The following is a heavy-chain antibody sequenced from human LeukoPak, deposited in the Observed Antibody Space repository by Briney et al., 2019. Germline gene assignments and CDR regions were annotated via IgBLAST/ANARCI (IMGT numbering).Heavy chain of an antibody. CDR2: ISGSGGRT. Sequence: GGSLRLSCAASGFTFSSYAVSWVRQAPGKGLEWVSAISGSGGRTYYEDSVKGRFTISRDNSKNTLNVEMNSLRAEDTAVYYCAKANIVRGVTLKFDYWGQGTLVTVSS. D-gene: IGHD3-10*01. CDR3: AKANIVRGVTLKFDY. V-gene: IGHV3-23*01. J-gene: IGHJ4*02. CDR1: GFTFSSYA.